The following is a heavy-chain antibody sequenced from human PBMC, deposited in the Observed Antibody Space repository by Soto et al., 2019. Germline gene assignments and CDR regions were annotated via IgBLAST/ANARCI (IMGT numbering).Heavy chain of an antibody. Sequence: GESLKISCKGSGYTFTRHWIAWVRQMPGKGLEWMGIIYADNSDTKYSPSFQGQVTISADKSISTAYLQWSSLKASDTAMYYCAALLYYDSKGGFYYWGQGTRGTVSS. CDR1: GYTFTRHW. CDR2: IYADNSDT. V-gene: IGHV5-51*01. J-gene: IGHJ4*02. CDR3: AALLYYDSKGGFYY. D-gene: IGHD3-22*01.